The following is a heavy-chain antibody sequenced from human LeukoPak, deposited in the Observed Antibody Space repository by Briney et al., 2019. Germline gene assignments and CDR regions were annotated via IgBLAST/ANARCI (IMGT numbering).Heavy chain of an antibody. D-gene: IGHD6-19*01. CDR2: IYYSGST. CDR3: ARHGYSSGWYGRRPIDY. V-gene: IGHV4-4*02. J-gene: IGHJ4*02. CDR1: GGSISSSNW. Sequence: LGTLSLTCAVSGGSISSSNWWSWVRQPPGKGLEWIGSIYYSGSTYYNPSLKSRVTISVDTSKNQFSLKLSSVTAADTAVYYCARHGYSSGWYGRRPIDYWGQGTLVTVSS.